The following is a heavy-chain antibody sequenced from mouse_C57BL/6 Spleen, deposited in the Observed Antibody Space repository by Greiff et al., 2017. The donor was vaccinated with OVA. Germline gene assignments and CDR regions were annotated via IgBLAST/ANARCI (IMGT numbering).Heavy chain of an antibody. CDR1: GFTFSDYG. Sequence: EVHLVESGGGLVKPGGSLKLSCAASGFTFSDYGMHWVRQAPEKGLEWVAYISSGSSTIYYADTVKGRFTISRDNATNTLCLQMTSLRSEDTAMYYCATKVGDAMDYWGQGTSVTVSS. CDR2: ISSGSSTI. D-gene: IGHD1-3*01. V-gene: IGHV5-17*01. CDR3: ATKVGDAMDY. J-gene: IGHJ4*01.